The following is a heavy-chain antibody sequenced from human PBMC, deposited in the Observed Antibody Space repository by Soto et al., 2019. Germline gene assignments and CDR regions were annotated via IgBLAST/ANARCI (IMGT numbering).Heavy chain of an antibody. J-gene: IGHJ5*02. CDR3: ARTKWLRSNWFDP. V-gene: IGHV4-34*01. CDR2: INHSGST. Sequence: LSLTCAVYGGSFSGYYWSWIRQPPGKGLEWIGEINHSGSTNYNPSLKSRVTISVDTSKNQFSLKLSSVTAADTAVYYCARTKWLRSNWFDPWGQGTLVTVS. CDR1: GGSFSGYY. D-gene: IGHD5-12*01.